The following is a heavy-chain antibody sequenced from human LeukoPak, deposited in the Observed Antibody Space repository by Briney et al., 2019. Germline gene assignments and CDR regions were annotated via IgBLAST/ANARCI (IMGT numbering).Heavy chain of an antibody. CDR1: GGAISSSSYY. V-gene: IGHV4-39*07. D-gene: IGHD2-2*01. CDR3: ARAIGYCSSTSCPLSWFDP. J-gene: IGHJ5*02. Sequence: SETLSLTCTVSGGAISSSSYYWGWIRQPPRKGLEWIGRIYTSGSTNYNPSLKSRVTMSVDTSKNQFSLKLSSVTAADTAVYYCARAIGYCSSTSCPLSWFDPWGQGTLVTVSS. CDR2: IYTSGST.